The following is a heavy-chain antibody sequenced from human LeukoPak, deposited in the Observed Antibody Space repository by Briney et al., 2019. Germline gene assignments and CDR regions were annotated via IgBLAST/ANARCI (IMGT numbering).Heavy chain of an antibody. J-gene: IGHJ4*02. CDR3: ARDPRRFLEWSWEAYFDY. D-gene: IGHD3-3*01. Sequence: GGSLRLSCAASGFTFSSYSMNWVRQAPGKGLEWVSYISSSSSTIYYADSVKGRFTISRDNAKNSLYLQMNSLRAEDTAVYYCARDPRRFLEWSWEAYFDYWGQGTLVTVSS. V-gene: IGHV3-48*01. CDR1: GFTFSSYS. CDR2: ISSSSSTI.